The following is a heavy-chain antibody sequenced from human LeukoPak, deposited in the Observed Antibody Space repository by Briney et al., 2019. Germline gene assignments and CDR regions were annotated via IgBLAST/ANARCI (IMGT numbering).Heavy chain of an antibody. CDR2: IYYSGST. D-gene: IGHD1-1*01. CDR3: ARPGVTSWNAWHY. Sequence: SETLSLTCTVSGGSISSYYWSWIRQPPGKGLEWIGYIYYSGSTNYNPSLKSRVTISVDTSKNQFSLKLSSVTAADTAVYYCARPGVTSWNAWHYWGQGTLVTVSS. CDR1: GGSISSYY. V-gene: IGHV4-59*01. J-gene: IGHJ4*02.